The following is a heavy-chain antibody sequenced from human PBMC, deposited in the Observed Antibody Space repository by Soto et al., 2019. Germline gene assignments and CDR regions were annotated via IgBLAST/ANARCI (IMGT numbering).Heavy chain of an antibody. V-gene: IGHV3-15*01. Sequence: EVQLVESGGGLVKPGESLRLSCAASGFTFSNAWMSWVRQAPGKGLEWVGRIKSKTEGGTTDYAASVTGRFTISREDSKDTLYLHMSSLTTEDTAVYYCRWALDWPGTSCIDYWGQGTLVTVSS. CDR1: GFTFSNAW. D-gene: IGHD2-2*01. CDR2: IKSKTEGGTT. CDR3: RWALDWPGTSCIDY. J-gene: IGHJ4*02.